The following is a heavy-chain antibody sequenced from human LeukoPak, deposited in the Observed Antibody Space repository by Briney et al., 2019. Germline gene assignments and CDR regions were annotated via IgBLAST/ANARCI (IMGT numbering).Heavy chain of an antibody. Sequence: GGSLRLSCAASGFTFSSYAMSWVRQAPGKGLEWVSAISGSGGSTYYADSVKGRSTISRDNSKNTLYLQMNSLRAEDTAVYYCAKDVMNSGSWGDYWGQGTLVTVSS. J-gene: IGHJ4*02. CDR1: GFTFSSYA. D-gene: IGHD1-26*01. CDR2: ISGSGGST. CDR3: AKDVMNSGSWGDY. V-gene: IGHV3-23*01.